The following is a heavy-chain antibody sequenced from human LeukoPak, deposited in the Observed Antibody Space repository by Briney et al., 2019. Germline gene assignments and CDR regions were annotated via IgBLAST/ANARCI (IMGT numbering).Heavy chain of an antibody. D-gene: IGHD4-17*01. CDR1: GDSISRYY. V-gene: IGHV4-4*07. J-gene: IGHJ5*02. CDR2: VSTSGST. CDR3: ARRGGHGDYNWFDP. Sequence: PSETLSLTCTVSGDSISRYYWSWIRQPAGKGLEWIGRVSTSGSTNYNPSLKSRVTMSVDTSKNQFSLKLSSVTAADTALYYCARRGGHGDYNWFDPWGQGTLVIVSS.